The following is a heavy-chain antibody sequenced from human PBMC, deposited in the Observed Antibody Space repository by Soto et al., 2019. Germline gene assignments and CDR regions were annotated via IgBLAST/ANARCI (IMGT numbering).Heavy chain of an antibody. V-gene: IGHV3-72*01. CDR1: GSSISDHY. Sequence: GGSLRLSCSASGSSISDHYMDWVRQAPGKGLEWVGRSGNKVNSDTTEYASSVKGRFTISRDDSWNSLYLQTNSLKTEDTAVYYCTRGYSGISIYAFDIWGQGTLVTVSS. D-gene: IGHD1-26*01. J-gene: IGHJ3*02. CDR3: TRGYSGISIYAFDI. CDR2: SGNKVNSDTT.